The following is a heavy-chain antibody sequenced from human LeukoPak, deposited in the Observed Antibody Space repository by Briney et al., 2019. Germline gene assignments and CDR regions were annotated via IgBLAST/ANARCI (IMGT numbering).Heavy chain of an antibody. CDR1: GFTFSTFW. Sequence: GGSLRLSCATSGFTFSTFWMHWVRQAPGKGLVWVSRINHDGSSTNYADSVKGRFTISRDNSKNTLYLQMNSLRAEDTAVYYCAKDGADCSGGSCYAEVDYWGQGTLVTVSS. D-gene: IGHD2-15*01. V-gene: IGHV3-74*01. J-gene: IGHJ4*02. CDR2: INHDGSST. CDR3: AKDGADCSGGSCYAEVDY.